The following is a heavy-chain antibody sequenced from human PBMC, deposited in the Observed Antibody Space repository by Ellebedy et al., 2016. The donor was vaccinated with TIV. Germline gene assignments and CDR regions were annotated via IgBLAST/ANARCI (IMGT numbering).Heavy chain of an antibody. CDR3: ARGGYCSGGSSHCGMDV. CDR1: GGSFSGYY. J-gene: IGHJ6*02. CDR2: INHSGST. V-gene: IGHV4-34*01. D-gene: IGHD2-15*01. Sequence: SQTLSLTCAVYGGSFSGYYWSWIRQPPGKGLEWIGEINHSGSTNYNPSLKSRVTVSVDPSKNQFSLKLSSVTAADTAVYYCARGGYCSGGSSHCGMDVWGQGTTVTVSS.